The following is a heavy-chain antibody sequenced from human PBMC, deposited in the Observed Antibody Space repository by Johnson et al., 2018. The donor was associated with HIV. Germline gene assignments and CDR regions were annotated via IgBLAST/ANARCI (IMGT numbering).Heavy chain of an antibody. J-gene: IGHJ3*02. CDR2: ISYDGSNK. CDR3: ARDSERGFDI. D-gene: IGHD1-26*01. V-gene: IGHV3-30*04. CDR1: GFTFSNYA. Sequence: QVQLVESGGGVVQPERSLRLSCSASGFTFSNYAMHWVRQAPGKGLEWVAVISYDGSNKYYADSVKGRFTISRDNANNSLYLQMNSLRAEDTAVYYCARDSERGFDIWGQGTMVTVSS.